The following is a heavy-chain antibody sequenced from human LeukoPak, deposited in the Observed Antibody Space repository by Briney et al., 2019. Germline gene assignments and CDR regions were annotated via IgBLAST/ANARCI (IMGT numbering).Heavy chain of an antibody. V-gene: IGHV1-18*01. D-gene: IGHD3-3*01. J-gene: IGHJ3*02. CDR2: ISAYNGNT. CDR1: GYTFTSYG. Sequence: GASVKVSCEASGYTFTSYGISWVRQAPGQGLEWMGWISAYNGNTNYAQKLQGRVTMTTDTSTSTAYMELRSLRSDDTAVYYCARDWVTIFGVVMDDAFDIWGQGTMVTVSS. CDR3: ARDWVTIFGVVMDDAFDI.